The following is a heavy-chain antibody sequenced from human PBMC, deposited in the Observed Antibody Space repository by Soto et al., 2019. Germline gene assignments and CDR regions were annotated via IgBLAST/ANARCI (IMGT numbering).Heavy chain of an antibody. Sequence: GESLKISCKASGYSFVSYWIGWVRQKPGKGLEWMAIMYPFESEIRYSPSFEGQVTISVDKSISTAFLQWNSLKASDTAMYYCARQGYCSSTSCYTRDYYYYGMDVWGQGTTVTVSS. J-gene: IGHJ6*02. CDR1: GYSFVSYW. D-gene: IGHD2-2*02. CDR3: ARQGYCSSTSCYTRDYYYYGMDV. V-gene: IGHV5-51*01. CDR2: MYPFESEI.